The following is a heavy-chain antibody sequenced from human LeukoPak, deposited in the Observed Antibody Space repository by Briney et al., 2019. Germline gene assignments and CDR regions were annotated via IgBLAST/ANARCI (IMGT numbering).Heavy chain of an antibody. V-gene: IGHV4-61*02. CDR2: IYTSGST. J-gene: IGHJ3*02. Sequence: PSETPSLTCTVSGGSISSSSYYWGWIRQPAGKGLEWIGRIYTSGSTNYNPSLKSRVTMSVDTSKNQFSLKLSSVTAADTAVYYCARDWLLYYDAFDIWGQGTMVTVSS. D-gene: IGHD2-15*01. CDR3: ARDWLLYYDAFDI. CDR1: GGSISSSSYY.